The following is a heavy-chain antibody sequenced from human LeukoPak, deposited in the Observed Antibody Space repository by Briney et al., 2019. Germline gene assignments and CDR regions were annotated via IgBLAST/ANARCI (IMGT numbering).Heavy chain of an antibody. D-gene: IGHD5-12*01. J-gene: IGHJ6*02. V-gene: IGHV3-49*04. Sequence: GGSLRLSCAASGFTFSSYGMHWVRQAPGKGLEWVGFIRSKAYGGTTEFAASVKGRFIISRDDSKSIAYLQMNSLKTEDTAVYYCTAYDPSDYYGMDVWGQGTTVTVS. CDR1: GFTFSSYG. CDR2: IRSKAYGGTT. CDR3: TAYDPSDYYGMDV.